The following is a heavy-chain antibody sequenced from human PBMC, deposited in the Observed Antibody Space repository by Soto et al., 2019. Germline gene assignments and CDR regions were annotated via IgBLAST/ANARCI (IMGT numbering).Heavy chain of an antibody. V-gene: IGHV4-34*01. Sequence: SETLSLTCAVYGGSFSGYYWSWIRQPPGKGLEWIGEINHSGSTNYNPSLKSRVTISVDTSKNQFSLKLGSVTAADTAVYYCARATIAVAAPFDPWGQGTLVTVSS. CDR3: ARATIAVAAPFDP. CDR2: INHSGST. CDR1: GGSFSGYY. J-gene: IGHJ5*02. D-gene: IGHD6-19*01.